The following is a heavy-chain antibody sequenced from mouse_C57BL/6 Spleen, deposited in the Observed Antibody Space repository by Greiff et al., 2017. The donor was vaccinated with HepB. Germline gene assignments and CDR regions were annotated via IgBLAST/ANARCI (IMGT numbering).Heavy chain of an antibody. CDR2: IYPGDGDT. D-gene: IGHD2-4*01. J-gene: IGHJ2*01. CDR1: GYAFSSSW. Sequence: VQLQQSGPELVKPGASVKISCKASGYAFSSSWMNWVKQRPGKGLEWIGRIYPGDGDTNYNGKFKGKATLTADKSSSTAYMQLSSLTSEDSAVYFCARDYDYAGFDYWGQGTTLTVSS. CDR3: ARDYDYAGFDY. V-gene: IGHV1-82*01.